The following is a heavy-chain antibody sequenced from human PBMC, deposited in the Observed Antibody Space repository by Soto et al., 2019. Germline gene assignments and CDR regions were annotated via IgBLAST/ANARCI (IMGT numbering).Heavy chain of an antibody. J-gene: IGHJ4*02. CDR2: IYTSGST. CDR1: GGSISSYY. CDR3: ARACSSTSCYDVFDS. D-gene: IGHD2-2*01. Sequence: SETLSLTCTVSGGSISSYYWSWIRQPAGKGLQWIGRIYTSGSTNYNPSLKSRVTMSVDTSKNQFSLKLSSVTAADTAVYYCARACSSTSCYDVFDSWGQGTLVTVSS. V-gene: IGHV4-4*07.